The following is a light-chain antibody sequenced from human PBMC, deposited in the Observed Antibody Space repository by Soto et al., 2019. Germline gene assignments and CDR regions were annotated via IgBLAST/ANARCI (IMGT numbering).Light chain of an antibody. Sequence: QSLLTQPPSASGSPGQSVSISCSGCSSYVGGSKYVSWYQVKPGKAPKLIIYEVNRRPEGAPYRFSGSKSGNTASLTVSGLQAEDEGDYYCFSYADSNNFVFGSGTKVTVL. J-gene: IGLJ1*01. V-gene: IGLV2-8*01. CDR1: SSYVGGSKY. CDR3: FSYADSNNFV. CDR2: EVN.